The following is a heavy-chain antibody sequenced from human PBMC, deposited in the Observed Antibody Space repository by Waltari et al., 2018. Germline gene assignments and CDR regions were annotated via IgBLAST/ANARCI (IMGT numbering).Heavy chain of an antibody. CDR3: AHTSITIFGVARYFDL. CDR2: IYWNDDK. CDR1: RFSPSTTGMG. Sequence: HITLKASAPTLVKPTQTPTLTCPFSRFSPSTTGMGVGWIRQPPGKDLERLALIYWNDDKRYSPSLKSRLTITKDTSKNQVVLTMTNMDPVDTATYYCAHTSITIFGVARYFDLWGRGTLVTVSS. V-gene: IGHV2-5*01. J-gene: IGHJ2*01. D-gene: IGHD3-3*01.